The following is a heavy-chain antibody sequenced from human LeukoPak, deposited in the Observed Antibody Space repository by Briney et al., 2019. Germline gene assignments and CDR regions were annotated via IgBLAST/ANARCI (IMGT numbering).Heavy chain of an antibody. V-gene: IGHV3-23*01. CDR3: AKGQMVRGVITSYYMDV. J-gene: IGHJ6*03. CDR2: IGGSSLTI. D-gene: IGHD3-10*01. CDR1: GFTFRNYV. Sequence: GESLKISCVASGFTFRNYVMTWVRQGPGRGLEWVSAIGGSSLTIYYADSVKGRFTVSRDNSKNTLYLQMTSLKVEDTAIYYCAKGQMVRGVITSYYMDVWGKGTTVTVSS.